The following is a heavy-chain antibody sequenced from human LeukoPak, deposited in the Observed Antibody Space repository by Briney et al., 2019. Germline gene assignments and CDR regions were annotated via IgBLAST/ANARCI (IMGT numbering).Heavy chain of an antibody. CDR2: IRYDGSNK. CDR1: GFTFSSYG. J-gene: IGHJ5*02. Sequence: GGSLRLSCAASGFTFSSYGMHWVRQAPGKGLEWVAFIRYDGSNKYYADSVKGRFTISRDNSKNTLYLQMNSLRAEDTAVYYCAKDPGSSSPINWFDPWGQGTLVTVSS. CDR3: AKDPGSSSPINWFDP. V-gene: IGHV3-30*02. D-gene: IGHD6-6*01.